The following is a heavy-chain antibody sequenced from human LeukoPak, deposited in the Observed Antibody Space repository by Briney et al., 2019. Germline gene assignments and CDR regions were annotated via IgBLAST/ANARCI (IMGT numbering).Heavy chain of an antibody. J-gene: IGHJ3*02. CDR1: GYTFTSYA. CDR3: ARARRTYPDLYSSGWYRGKGDAFDI. V-gene: IGHV1-3*01. Sequence: ASVKVSCKASGYTFTSYAMHWVRQAPGQRLEWMGWINAGNGNTKYSQKFQGRVTITRDTSASTAYMELSSLRSEDTAVYYCARARRTYPDLYSSGWYRGKGDAFDIWGQGAMVTVSS. D-gene: IGHD6-19*01. CDR2: INAGNGNT.